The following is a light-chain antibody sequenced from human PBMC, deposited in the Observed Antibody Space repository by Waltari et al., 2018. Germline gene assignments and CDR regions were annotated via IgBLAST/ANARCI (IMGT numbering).Light chain of an antibody. V-gene: IGKV3-11*01. J-gene: IGKJ2*01. Sequence: EIVLTQSPATLSLSPGERATLSCRASQSVSSHLAWYQQKPGQPPRLLIYDASNRATGSQARYSGSGSGQDFTLRNSSLEPEDFAVYYCQQRSNWPPVYTFGQGTKLEIK. CDR2: DAS. CDR1: QSVSSH. CDR3: QQRSNWPPVYT.